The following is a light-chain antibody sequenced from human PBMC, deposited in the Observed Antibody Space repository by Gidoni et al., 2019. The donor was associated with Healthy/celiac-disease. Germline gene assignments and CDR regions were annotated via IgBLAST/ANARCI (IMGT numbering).Light chain of an antibody. Sequence: SYLLTPPSSVSVAPGQTARITCGGNNIGRKSVHWYQQKPGQAPVLVVYDDSDRPAGIPERFSGSNSGNTATLTISRVEAGDEADYYCQVWDSSSDHVVFGGGTKLTVL. CDR3: QVWDSSSDHVV. CDR2: DDS. J-gene: IGLJ2*01. V-gene: IGLV3-21*02. CDR1: NIGRKS.